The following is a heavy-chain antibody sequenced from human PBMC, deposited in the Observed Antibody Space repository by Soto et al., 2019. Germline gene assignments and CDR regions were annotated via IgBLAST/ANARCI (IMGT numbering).Heavy chain of an antibody. CDR3: ARAFDILTRYYFDY. CDR1: GGSISSGDYY. Sequence: LSLTCTVSGGSISSGDYYWSWIRQPPGKGLEWIGYIYYSGSTYYNPSLKSRVTTSVDTSKNQFSLKPSSVTAADTAVYYCARAFDILTRYYFDYWGQGTLVTV. CDR2: IYYSGST. V-gene: IGHV4-30-4*01. D-gene: IGHD3-9*01. J-gene: IGHJ4*02.